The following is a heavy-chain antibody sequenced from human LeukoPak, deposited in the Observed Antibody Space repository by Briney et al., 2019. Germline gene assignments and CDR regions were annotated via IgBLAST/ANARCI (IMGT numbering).Heavy chain of an antibody. Sequence: ASVKVSCKASGGTFSSYAISWVRQAPGQRLEWMGWINAGNGNTKYSQEFQGRVTITRDTSASTAYMELSSLRSEDMAVYYCAREGDAFDIWGQGTMVTVSS. V-gene: IGHV1-3*03. CDR2: INAGNGNT. J-gene: IGHJ3*02. CDR3: AREGDAFDI. CDR1: GGTFSSYA.